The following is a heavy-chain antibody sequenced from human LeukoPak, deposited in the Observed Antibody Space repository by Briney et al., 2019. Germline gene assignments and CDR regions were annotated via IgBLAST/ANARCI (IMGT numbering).Heavy chain of an antibody. Sequence: SETLSLTCTVSGYSTSSGYYWGWIRQPPGKGLEWIGSIYHSGSTYYNPSLKSRVTISVDTSKNQFSLKLSSVTAADTAVYYCARGEIRWLQFDDYFDYWGQGTLVTVSS. D-gene: IGHD5-24*01. CDR1: GYSTSSGYY. CDR3: ARGEIRWLQFDDYFDY. V-gene: IGHV4-38-2*02. CDR2: IYHSGST. J-gene: IGHJ4*02.